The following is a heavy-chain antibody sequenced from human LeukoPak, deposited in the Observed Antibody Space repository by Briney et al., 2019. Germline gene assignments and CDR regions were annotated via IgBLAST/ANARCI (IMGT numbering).Heavy chain of an antibody. D-gene: IGHD6-25*01. J-gene: IGHJ4*02. V-gene: IGHV4-30-4*08. CDR1: GGSLSSGGYY. Sequence: SQTLSLTCTVSGGSLSSGGYYWSWVRQPPGKGLEWIGYIYYSGSTYYNPSLKSRVTISVDTSKNQFSLKLSSVTAADTAVYYCARVSGAGIAAANFDYWGQGTLVTVSS. CDR3: ARVSGAGIAAANFDY. CDR2: IYYSGST.